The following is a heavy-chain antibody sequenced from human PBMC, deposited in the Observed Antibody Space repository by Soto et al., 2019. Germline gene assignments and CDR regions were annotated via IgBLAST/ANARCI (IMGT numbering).Heavy chain of an antibody. CDR1: GVSIRNYY. Sequence: LSLTCTVSGVSIRNYYWNWIRQPPGKGLEWIGYIYNSGSTKYNPSLKSRVTISVDTSKNQFSLQLNSVTATDTAVYYCVRGFYDSAGYSAPFDSWGQGTLVTVSS. D-gene: IGHD3-22*01. CDR3: VRGFYDSAGYSAPFDS. J-gene: IGHJ4*02. V-gene: IGHV4-59*01. CDR2: IYNSGST.